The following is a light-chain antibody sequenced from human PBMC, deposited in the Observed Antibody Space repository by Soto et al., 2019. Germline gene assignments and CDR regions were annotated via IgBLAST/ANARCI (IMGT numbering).Light chain of an antibody. CDR3: QQFGSVPLT. V-gene: IGKV1-33*01. CDR1: QDIGNS. CDR2: DVS. J-gene: IGKJ4*01. Sequence: DIQMTQSPSSLSASIGDRVTITCQASQDIGNSLNWYQQKSGKAPNLLIYDVSRLGAGVPSRFSGSGSRTNFTLTISGLQREDIATYYCQQFGSVPLTSGGGTKVEIK.